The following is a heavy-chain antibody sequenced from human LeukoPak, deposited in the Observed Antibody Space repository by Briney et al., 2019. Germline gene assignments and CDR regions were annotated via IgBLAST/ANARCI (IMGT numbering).Heavy chain of an antibody. CDR2: INWNGDIT. CDR1: GFTFEDYG. J-gene: IGHJ5*02. CDR3: ARVSAAAGTRWFDP. Sequence: GGSLRLSCAASGFTFEDYGMSWVRQVPGKGLEWVSGINWNGDITGYADSVKGRFTISRDNAKNSLYLQMNGLRGEDTALYYCARVSAAAGTRWFDPWGQGTLVTVSS. V-gene: IGHV3-20*04. D-gene: IGHD6-13*01.